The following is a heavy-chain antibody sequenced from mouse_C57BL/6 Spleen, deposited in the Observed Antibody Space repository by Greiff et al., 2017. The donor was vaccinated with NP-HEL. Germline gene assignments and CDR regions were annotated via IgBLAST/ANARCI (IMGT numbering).Heavy chain of an antibody. Sequence: QVHVKQPGTELVKPGASVKLSCKASGYTFTSYWMHWVKQRPGQGLEWIGNINPSNGGTNYNEKFKSKATLTVDKSSSTAYMQLSSLTSEDSAVYYCANYRSSYQGFAYWGQGTLVTVSA. J-gene: IGHJ3*01. CDR1: GYTFTSYW. V-gene: IGHV1-53*01. CDR3: ANYRSSYQGFAY. CDR2: INPSNGGT. D-gene: IGHD1-1*01.